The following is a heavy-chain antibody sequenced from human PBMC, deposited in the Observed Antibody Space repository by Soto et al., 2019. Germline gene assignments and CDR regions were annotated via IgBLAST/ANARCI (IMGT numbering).Heavy chain of an antibody. CDR2: IWYDGSNK. CDR3: AKDQRSLRGWLDP. CDR1: GFTFSSYG. V-gene: IGHV3-33*06. J-gene: IGHJ5*02. Sequence: GGSLRLSCAASGFTFSSYGMHCVRQAPCKGLEWVAGIWYDGSNKYYADSVKGRFTISRDNSKNTLYLQMNSLRAEDTAVYYCAKDQRSLRGWLDPWGQGTPVTVSS. D-gene: IGHD3-10*01.